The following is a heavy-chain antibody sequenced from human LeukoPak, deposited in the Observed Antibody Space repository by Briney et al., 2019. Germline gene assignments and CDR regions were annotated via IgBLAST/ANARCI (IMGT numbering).Heavy chain of an antibody. D-gene: IGHD4-17*01. CDR2: ISSSGSTI. Sequence: SGGSLRLSCAASGFSFSSGWMSWVRQAPGKGLEGVSYISSSGSTIYYADSVKGRFTISRDNAKNSLYLQMNSLRAEDTAVYYCARLAATRTTVTSTYFDYWGQGTLVTVSS. J-gene: IGHJ4*02. CDR1: GFSFSSGW. CDR3: ARLAATRTTVTSTYFDY. V-gene: IGHV3-48*04.